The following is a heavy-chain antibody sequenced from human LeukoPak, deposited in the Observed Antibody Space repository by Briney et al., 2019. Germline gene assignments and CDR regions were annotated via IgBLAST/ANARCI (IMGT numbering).Heavy chain of an antibody. CDR3: ARADRGGFDY. CDR2: IWYGGSNK. CDR1: GFTFSSYG. V-gene: IGHV3-33*08. Sequence: GRSLRLSCAASGFTFSSYGMHWVRQAPGKGLEWVAVIWYGGSNKYYADSVKGRFTISRDNSKNTLYLQMNSLRAEDTAVYYCARADRGGFDYWGRGTLVTVSS. D-gene: IGHD2-15*01. J-gene: IGHJ4*02.